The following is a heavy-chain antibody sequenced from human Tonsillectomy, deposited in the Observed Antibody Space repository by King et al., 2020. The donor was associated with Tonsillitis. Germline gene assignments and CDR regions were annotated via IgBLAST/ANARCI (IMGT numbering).Heavy chain of an antibody. J-gene: IGHJ6*02. Sequence: QLVQSGGGLVKPGGSLRLSCAASGFTFSSYSMNWVRQAPGKGLEWVSSISSRSSYIYYADSVKGRFTISRDNAKNSLYLQMNSLRAEDTAVYYCARDKRPASLTYYDFWSGYYDYYYYGMDVWGQGTTVTVSS. CDR2: ISSRSSYI. CDR1: GFTFSSYS. D-gene: IGHD3-3*01. V-gene: IGHV3-21*01. CDR3: ARDKRPASLTYYDFWSGYYDYYYYGMDV.